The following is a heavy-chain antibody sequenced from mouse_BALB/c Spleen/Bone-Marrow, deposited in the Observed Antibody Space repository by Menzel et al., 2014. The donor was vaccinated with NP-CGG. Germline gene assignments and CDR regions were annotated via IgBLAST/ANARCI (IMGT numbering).Heavy chain of an antibody. CDR1: GFSLASHG. Sequence: ESGPGLVAPSQSLSITCTISGFSLASHGVHWVRQPPGKGLEWLGVMWAGGSTNYNSALMFKLSISKDNSESQVFLKMNSLQTHDTAMYYCARGSYFYSMDYWGQGTSVTVSS. V-gene: IGHV2-9*02. CDR3: ARGSYFYSMDY. CDR2: MWAGGST. J-gene: IGHJ4*01.